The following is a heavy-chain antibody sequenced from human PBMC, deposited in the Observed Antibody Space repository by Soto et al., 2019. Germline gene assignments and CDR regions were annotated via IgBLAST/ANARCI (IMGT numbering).Heavy chain of an antibody. CDR2: INHSGST. CDR1: GGSFSGYY. J-gene: IGHJ6*03. CDR3: ARVVPDCSGGSCSGAQRGYYYYYMDV. Sequence: SETLSLTCAVYGGSFSGYYWSWIRQPPGKGLEWIGEINHSGSTNYNPSLKSRVTISVDTSKNQFSLKLSSVTAADTAVYYCARVVPDCSGGSCSGAQRGYYYYYMDVWGKGTTVTVSS. D-gene: IGHD2-15*01. V-gene: IGHV4-34*01.